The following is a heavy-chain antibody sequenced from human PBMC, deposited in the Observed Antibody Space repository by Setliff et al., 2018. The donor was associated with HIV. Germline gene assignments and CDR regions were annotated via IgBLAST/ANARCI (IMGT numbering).Heavy chain of an antibody. CDR2: MYTTGST. D-gene: IGHD6-19*01. Sequence: PSETLSLTCIVSGGSVNIGAYYWSWIRQPAGKGLEWIGRMYTTGSTKYNPSLESRVTMSLDTSKNHFSLELSSVTAADTAVYYCAREPGSGWYYFDNWGQGTRVTVSS. J-gene: IGHJ4*02. CDR3: AREPGSGWYYFDN. V-gene: IGHV4-61*02. CDR1: GGSVNIGAYY.